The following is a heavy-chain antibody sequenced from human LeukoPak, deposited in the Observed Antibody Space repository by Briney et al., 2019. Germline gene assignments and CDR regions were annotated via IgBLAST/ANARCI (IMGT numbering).Heavy chain of an antibody. D-gene: IGHD6-13*01. CDR2: IIPIFGTA. J-gene: IGHJ3*02. V-gene: IGHV1-69*05. CDR1: GGTFSSYA. CDR3: AREIPLIIAETPKDAFDI. Sequence: ASVKVSCKASGGTFSSYAISWVRQAPGQGLEWMGRIIPIFGTANYAQKFQGRVTITTDESTSTAYMELSSLRSEDTAVYYCAREIPLIIAETPKDAFDIWGQGTMVIVSS.